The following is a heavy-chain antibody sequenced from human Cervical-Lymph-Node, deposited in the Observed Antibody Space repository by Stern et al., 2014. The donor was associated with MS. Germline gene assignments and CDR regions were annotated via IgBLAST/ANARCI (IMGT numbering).Heavy chain of an antibody. CDR2: VYYSGKT. D-gene: IGHD1-1*01. V-gene: IGHV4-59*01. CDR1: GGSISGYY. J-gene: IGHJ4*02. CDR3: ARDSTAWSPSFAY. Sequence: VQLEESGPGLVKPSETLSLTCAVSGGSISGYYWNWIRQSPGKGLEWIGSVYYSGKTNYNPSLNGRVTISLDASKSQFSLRLSSVTAGDTAVYYCARDSTAWSPSFAYWGQGTLVTVSS.